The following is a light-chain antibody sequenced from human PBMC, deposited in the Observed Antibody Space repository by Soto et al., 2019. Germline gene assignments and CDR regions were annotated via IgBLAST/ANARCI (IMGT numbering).Light chain of an antibody. J-gene: IGKJ4*01. Sequence: EIVLTQSPGTLSLSPGERATLSCRASQSVSRSYLAWYQQKPGQAPRLLIYGASSRATGIPDRFSGRGSGTDFTLTISRLEPEDFAVYYCQQYGSSPPLTFGGGTKVEIK. V-gene: IGKV3-20*01. CDR2: GAS. CDR1: QSVSRSY. CDR3: QQYGSSPPLT.